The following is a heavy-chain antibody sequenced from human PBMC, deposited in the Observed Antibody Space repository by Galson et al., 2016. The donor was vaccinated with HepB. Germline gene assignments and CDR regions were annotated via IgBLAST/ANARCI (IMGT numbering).Heavy chain of an antibody. CDR3: ARVARRGGSGTYDS. D-gene: IGHD3-10*01. Sequence: TLSLTCNVSGGSVSNANVFWSWIRQPPGKSREWIGNIFYTGRTNYSPPLRSRVTMSVDTSTNRCSLTLSSVTAADTAVYFCARVARRGGSGTYDSWGQGILVTVSS. J-gene: IGHJ4*02. V-gene: IGHV4-61*01. CDR1: GGSVSNANVF. CDR2: IFYTGRT.